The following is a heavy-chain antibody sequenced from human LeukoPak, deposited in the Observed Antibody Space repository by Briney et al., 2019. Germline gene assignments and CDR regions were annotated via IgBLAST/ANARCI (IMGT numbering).Heavy chain of an antibody. V-gene: IGHV1-8*01. CDR2: MNPNSGNT. D-gene: IGHD5-24*01. CDR1: GYTFTSYD. J-gene: IGHJ4*02. CDR3: ARRGGERWLQLLDY. Sequence: ASVKVSCKASGYTFTSYDINWVRQATGQGLEWMGWMNPNSGNTGYAQKFQGRVTMTRNTSISTAYMELSSLRSEDTAVYYCARRGGERWLQLLDYWGQGTLVTVSS.